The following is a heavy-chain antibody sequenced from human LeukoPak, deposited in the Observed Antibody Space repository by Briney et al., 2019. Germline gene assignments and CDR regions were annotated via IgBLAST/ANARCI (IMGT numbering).Heavy chain of an antibody. D-gene: IGHD3-10*01. CDR1: GYSFTSYW. V-gene: IGHV5-10-1*01. CDR2: IDPSDSYT. CDR3: ARQGSLWFGELLPPFDY. J-gene: IGHJ4*02. Sequence: GASLRISCKGSGYSFTSYWISWVRQMPGKGLEWMGRIDPSDSYTNYSPSFQGHVTISADKSISTAYLQWSSLKASDTAMYYCARQGSLWFGELLPPFDYWGQGTLVTVSS.